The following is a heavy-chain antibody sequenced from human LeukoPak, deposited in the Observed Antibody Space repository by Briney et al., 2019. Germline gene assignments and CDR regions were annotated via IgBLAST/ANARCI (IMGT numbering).Heavy chain of an antibody. J-gene: IGHJ4*02. D-gene: IGHD3-22*01. V-gene: IGHV1-46*01. CDR3: ARDPSTYYYDSSGPGAGAFDI. CDR1: GYTFTSYY. CDR2: INPSGGST. Sequence: GASVKVSCKASGYTFTSYYMHWVRQAPGQGLEWMGIINPSGGSTSYAQKFQGRVTMTRDMSTSTVYMELSSLRSEDTAVYYCARDPSTYYYDSSGPGAGAFDIWGQGTLVTVSS.